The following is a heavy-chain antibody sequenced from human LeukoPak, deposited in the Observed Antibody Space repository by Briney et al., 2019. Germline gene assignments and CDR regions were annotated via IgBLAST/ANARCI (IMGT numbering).Heavy chain of an antibody. D-gene: IGHD3-22*01. J-gene: IGHJ4*02. V-gene: IGHV3-9*01. CDR2: ISWNSGSI. CDR3: ARGPYYDSSGYYC. Sequence: GRSLRLSCAASGFTFDDYAMHWVRQAPGKGLERVSGISWNSGSIGHADSVKGRFTISRDNAKNSLYLQMNSLRAEDTALYYCARGPYYDSSGYYCWGQGTLVTVSS. CDR1: GFTFDDYA.